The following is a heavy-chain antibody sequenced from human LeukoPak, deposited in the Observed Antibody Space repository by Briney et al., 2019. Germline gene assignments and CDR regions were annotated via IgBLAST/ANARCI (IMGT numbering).Heavy chain of an antibody. J-gene: IGHJ4*02. D-gene: IGHD5-18*01. Sequence: GESLRLSCAASGFTFSSYEMNWVRQAPGKGLEWVSYISSSGSTIYYADSVKGRFTISRDNAKNSLYLQMNSLRAEDTAVYYCAREGYSYGKNYFDYWGQGTLVTVSS. V-gene: IGHV3-48*03. CDR1: GFTFSSYE. CDR3: AREGYSYGKNYFDY. CDR2: ISSSGSTI.